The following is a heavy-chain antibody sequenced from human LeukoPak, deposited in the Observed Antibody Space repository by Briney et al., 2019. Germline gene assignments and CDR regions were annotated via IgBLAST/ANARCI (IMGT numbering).Heavy chain of an antibody. CDR1: ASPFTTYY. Sequence: ASVQFSSKASASPFTTYYMHWGRQAPGQGLEWLGWVDPNSGGTNYAQKFQGRVTMTRDTSISTAYMELIRLTSDDTAVYYCARGTGTVAAGTWAFDIWGQGTMVTVSS. D-gene: IGHD6-13*01. J-gene: IGHJ3*02. V-gene: IGHV1-2*02. CDR3: ARGTGTVAAGTWAFDI. CDR2: VDPNSGGT.